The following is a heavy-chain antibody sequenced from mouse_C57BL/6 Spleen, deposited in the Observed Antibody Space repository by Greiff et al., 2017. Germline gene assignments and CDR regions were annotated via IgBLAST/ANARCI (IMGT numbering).Heavy chain of an antibody. D-gene: IGHD3-2*02. J-gene: IGHJ4*01. V-gene: IGHV14-4*01. Sequence: VQLQQSGAELVRPGASVKLSCTASGFNIKDDYMHWVKQRPEQGLEWIGWIDPENGDTEYASKFKGKATITADTSSNTAYLQLSSLTSEDTAVYYCTTAYSSDYYYAMDYWGQGTSVTVSS. CDR1: GFNIKDDY. CDR3: TTAYSSDYYYAMDY. CDR2: IDPENGDT.